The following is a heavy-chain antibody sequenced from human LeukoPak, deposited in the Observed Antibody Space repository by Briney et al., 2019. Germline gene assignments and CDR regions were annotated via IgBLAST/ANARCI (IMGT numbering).Heavy chain of an antibody. J-gene: IGHJ5*02. D-gene: IGHD6-13*01. Sequence: SETLSLTCAVSGGSFTNYYWTWIRQSPRKGLEWIGEINHTGNTKYNPSLKSRVTISLDASKNQFSLKLLSVTAADTAMYYCANAALIPASGTRWFDPWGQGILVTVSS. CDR2: INHTGNT. V-gene: IGHV4-34*01. CDR1: GGSFTNYY. CDR3: ANAALIPASGTRWFDP.